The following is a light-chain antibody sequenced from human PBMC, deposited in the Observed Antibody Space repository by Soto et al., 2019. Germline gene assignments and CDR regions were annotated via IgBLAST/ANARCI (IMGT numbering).Light chain of an antibody. J-gene: IGKJ1*01. CDR1: QSVSSSY. CDR3: QQYGSSPPVWT. Sequence: EIVMTQSPATLSVSPGERATLSCRASQSVSSSYLAWYQQKPGQAPRLLIYGASSRATGIPDRFSGSGSGTDFTLTISRLEPEDFAVYYCQQYGSSPPVWTCGQGTKV. CDR2: GAS. V-gene: IGKV3-20*01.